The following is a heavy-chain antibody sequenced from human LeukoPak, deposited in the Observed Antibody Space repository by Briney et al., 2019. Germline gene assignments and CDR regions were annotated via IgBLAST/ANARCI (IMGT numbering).Heavy chain of an antibody. CDR1: GGSISSSSYY. Sequence: SETLSLTCTVSGGSISSSSYYWGWIRQPPGKGLEWIGNIYYRGSTYYNPSLKSRVTMSVDTSQNHFSLNLSSVTAADTAVYYCARDFGDYCFDYWGQGTLVTVSS. CDR3: ARDFGDYCFDY. D-gene: IGHD3-3*01. CDR2: IYYRGST. J-gene: IGHJ4*02. V-gene: IGHV4-39*02.